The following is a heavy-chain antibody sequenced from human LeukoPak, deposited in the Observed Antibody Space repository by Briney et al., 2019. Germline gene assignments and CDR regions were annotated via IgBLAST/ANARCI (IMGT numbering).Heavy chain of an antibody. J-gene: IGHJ4*02. CDR1: GGSISSYY. Sequence: SETLSLTCTVSGGSISSYYWSWIRQPPGKGLEWIGYIYYSGSTNYNPSLKSRVTMSVDTSKNQFSLKLSSVTAADTAVYYCARHAYRAAAGTSLRFDYWGQGTLVTVSS. CDR3: ARHAYRAAAGTSLRFDY. D-gene: IGHD6-13*01. CDR2: IYYSGST. V-gene: IGHV4-59*08.